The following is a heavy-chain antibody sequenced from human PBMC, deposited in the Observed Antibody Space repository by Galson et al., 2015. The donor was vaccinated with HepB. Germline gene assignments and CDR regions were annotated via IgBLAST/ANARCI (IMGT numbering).Heavy chain of an antibody. CDR3: ARGELVWFGELPTTTFDY. D-gene: IGHD3-10*01. Sequence: QSGAEVKKPGESLKISCKGSGYSFTSYWIGWVRQMPGKGLEWMGIIYPGDSDTRYSPSFQGQVTISADKSISTAYLQWSSLKASDTAMYYCARGELVWFGELPTTTFDYWGQGTLVTVSS. J-gene: IGHJ4*02. CDR1: GYSFTSYW. V-gene: IGHV5-51*01. CDR2: IYPGDSDT.